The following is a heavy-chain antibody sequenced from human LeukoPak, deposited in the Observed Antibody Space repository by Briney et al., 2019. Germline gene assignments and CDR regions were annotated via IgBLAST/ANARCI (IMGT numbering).Heavy chain of an antibody. J-gene: IGHJ4*02. Sequence: HPGRSLRLSCAASGFTFSSYGMHWVRQAPGKGLEWVAVISYDGSNKYYADSVKGRFTISRDNSKNTLYLQMNSLRAEDTAVYYCAKAPRYYYDSSGPGDYWGQGTLVTVSS. CDR1: GFTFSSYG. CDR3: AKAPRYYYDSSGPGDY. V-gene: IGHV3-30*18. D-gene: IGHD3-22*01. CDR2: ISYDGSNK.